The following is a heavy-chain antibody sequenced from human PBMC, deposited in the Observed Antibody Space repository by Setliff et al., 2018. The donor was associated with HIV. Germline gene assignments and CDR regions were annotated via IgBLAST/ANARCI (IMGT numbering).Heavy chain of an antibody. D-gene: IGHD7-27*01. CDR1: EYTFTDYF. V-gene: IGHV1-2*02. CDR2: ISPDNANT. Sequence: ASVKVSCKASEYTFTDYFIHWVRQAPGQGLEWMGWISPDNANTRISQRFRGSVTMTRDRSINTAYMELSRLRSDDTAVYYCARQLSNSLDYWGQGTLVTVSS. CDR3: ARQLSNSLDY. J-gene: IGHJ4*02.